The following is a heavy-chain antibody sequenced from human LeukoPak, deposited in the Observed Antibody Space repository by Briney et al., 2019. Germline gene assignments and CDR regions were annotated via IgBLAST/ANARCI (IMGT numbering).Heavy chain of an antibody. CDR2: ISYDGSNK. CDR3: ARDQSIITMIWGFDY. V-gene: IGHV3-30*04. D-gene: IGHD3-22*01. Sequence: PGGSLRLSCAASGFTFSSYAMHWVRQAPGKGLEWVAVISYDGSNKYYADSVKGRFTISRDNSKNTLYLQMNSLRAEDTAVYYCARDQSIITMIWGFDYWGQGTLVTVSS. J-gene: IGHJ4*02. CDR1: GFTFSSYA.